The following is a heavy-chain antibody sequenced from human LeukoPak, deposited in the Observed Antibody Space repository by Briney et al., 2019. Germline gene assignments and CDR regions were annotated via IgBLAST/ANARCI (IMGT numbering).Heavy chain of an antibody. V-gene: IGHV4-4*07. CDR3: ARGRYCSADICSGGDAFDI. Sequence: PSETLSLTCTVSGASINNYYWSWIRQPAGKGLEWIGRIYTRGSTNYNPSLKSRVTMSVDTSKNQFSLKLSSVTAADAAVYYCARGRYCSADICSGGDAFDIWGQGTMVSVSS. D-gene: IGHD2-15*01. CDR2: IYTRGST. J-gene: IGHJ3*02. CDR1: GASINNYY.